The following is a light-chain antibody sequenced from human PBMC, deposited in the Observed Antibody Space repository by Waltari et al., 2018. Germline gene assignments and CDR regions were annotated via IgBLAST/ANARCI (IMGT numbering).Light chain of an antibody. CDR2: EVS. J-gene: IGLJ2*01. CDR3: CSYAGSYTLL. V-gene: IGLV2-11*01. CDR1: SSDIGGYNY. Sequence: VTISCTGTSSDIGGYNYVSWYQQHPGTAPKLMIYEVSKRPSGVSDHFSGSKSGNTASLTISGLQAEDEADYYCCSYAGSYTLLFGGGTRLTVL.